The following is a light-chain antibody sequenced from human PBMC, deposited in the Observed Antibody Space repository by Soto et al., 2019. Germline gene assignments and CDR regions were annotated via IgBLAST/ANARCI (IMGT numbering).Light chain of an antibody. Sequence: EVVMTQSPATLSVSPGERATLSCRASQSVTSNYLAWYQQKPGQAPRLLIYGVSSRATGVPDRFSGSGSGTNFTLTISRLEPEDFAVYYCQQYTDWPLTFGQGTKVEVK. CDR2: GVS. V-gene: IGKV3-20*01. J-gene: IGKJ1*01. CDR1: QSVTSNY. CDR3: QQYTDWPLT.